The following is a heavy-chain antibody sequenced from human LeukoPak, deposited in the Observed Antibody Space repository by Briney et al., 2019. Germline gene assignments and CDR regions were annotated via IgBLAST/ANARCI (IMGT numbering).Heavy chain of an antibody. V-gene: IGHV1-8*03. CDR3: VINYYDSSGYYQPGEAFDI. D-gene: IGHD3-22*01. CDR1: GYTFTSYD. CDR2: MNPNSGNT. Sequence: ASVKVSCKASGYTFTSYDINWVGQATGHGREWMGWMNPNSGNTGYAQKFQCRVTITRNTSISTAYMERSSLRSEDTAVYYCVINYYDSSGYYQPGEAFDIWGQGTMVTVSS. J-gene: IGHJ3*02.